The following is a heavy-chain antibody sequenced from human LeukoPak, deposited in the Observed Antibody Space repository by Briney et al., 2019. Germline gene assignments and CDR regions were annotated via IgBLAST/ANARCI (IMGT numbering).Heavy chain of an antibody. Sequence: ASVKVSCKASGYTFTSYGISWVRQAPGQGLEWMGWISAYNGNTNYAQKLQGRVTMTTDTSTSTAYMELRSLRSDDTAVYYCARKPRDGYIPYYFDYWGQGTLVTVSS. V-gene: IGHV1-18*01. D-gene: IGHD5-24*01. CDR1: GYTFTSYG. CDR3: ARKPRDGYIPYYFDY. CDR2: ISAYNGNT. J-gene: IGHJ4*02.